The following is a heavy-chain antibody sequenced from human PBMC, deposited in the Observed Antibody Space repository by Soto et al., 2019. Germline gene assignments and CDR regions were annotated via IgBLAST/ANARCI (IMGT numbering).Heavy chain of an antibody. CDR2: IIPVFAIT. V-gene: IGHV1-69*01. D-gene: IGHD1-1*01. CDR1: GDTFSSYG. CDR3: ARAKFHFERDGSSFTTHFDH. J-gene: IGHJ4*02. Sequence: QVHLVQSGAEVKKPGSSVKVSCSASGDTFSSYGINWVRQAPAQGLEWLGGIIPVFAITKFAQKFQDRITFTSDDSSRTNYMDLSSLSPEDTAVYYCARAKFHFERDGSSFTTHFDHWGQGTPVTVSS.